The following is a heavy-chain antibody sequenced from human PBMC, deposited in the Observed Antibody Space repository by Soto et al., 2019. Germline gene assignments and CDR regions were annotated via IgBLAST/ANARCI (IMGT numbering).Heavy chain of an antibody. Sequence: EVQLLESGGGLVQPGGSLRLSCAASGFTFSSYAMSWVRQAPGKGLEWVSAISGSGGSTYYADSVKGRFTISRDNSKNTQNLQMSSLRAEDTAVYYCAKTPSGVIPFDWFDPWGQGTLVTVSS. D-gene: IGHD3-10*01. V-gene: IGHV3-23*01. CDR2: ISGSGGST. CDR1: GFTFSSYA. J-gene: IGHJ5*02. CDR3: AKTPSGVIPFDWFDP.